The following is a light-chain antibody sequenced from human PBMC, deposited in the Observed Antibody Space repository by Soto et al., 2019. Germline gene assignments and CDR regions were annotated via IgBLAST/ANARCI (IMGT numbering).Light chain of an antibody. Sequence: DIVMTQSPLSLPVTPGEPASISCRSSQSLLHSNGYNYLDWYLQKPGQSPQLLIYLGSNRASGVPDRFSGSGSGTDFTLKISRVEAEDVGVYYCMQALQTPLFGQGTKVDTK. CDR1: QSLLHSNGYNY. J-gene: IGKJ1*01. CDR3: MQALQTPL. CDR2: LGS. V-gene: IGKV2-28*01.